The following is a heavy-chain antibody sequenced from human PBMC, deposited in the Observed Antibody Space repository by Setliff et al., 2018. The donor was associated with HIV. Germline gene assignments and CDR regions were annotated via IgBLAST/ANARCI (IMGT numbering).Heavy chain of an antibody. CDR2: ISGHSGNT. Sequence: ASVKVSCKASNYTFTNYGVTWVRQAPGQGLEWMGWISGHSGNTEYSHKFQDRVTITADTSTSTAHMELRRLELDDTAVYYCARDLYTYSGYGTNYWGQGTLVTVSS. CDR3: ARDLYTYSGYGTNY. CDR1: NYTFTNYG. V-gene: IGHV1-18*01. J-gene: IGHJ4*02. D-gene: IGHD5-12*01.